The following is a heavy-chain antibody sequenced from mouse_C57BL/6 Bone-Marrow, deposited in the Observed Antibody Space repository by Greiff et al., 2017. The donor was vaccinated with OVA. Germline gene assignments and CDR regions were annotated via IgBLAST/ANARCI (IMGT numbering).Heavy chain of an antibody. J-gene: IGHJ3*01. CDR2: IKPGSGGT. Sequence: QVQLQQSGAELVRPGTSVKVSCKASGYAFTNYLIEWVKQRPGQGLEWIGVIKPGSGGTNYNEKFKGKATLTADKSSSTAYMQLSSLTSEDSAVYFCARGVVDAWFAYWGQGTLVTVSA. CDR1: GYAFTNYL. V-gene: IGHV1-54*01. D-gene: IGHD1-1*01. CDR3: ARGVVDAWFAY.